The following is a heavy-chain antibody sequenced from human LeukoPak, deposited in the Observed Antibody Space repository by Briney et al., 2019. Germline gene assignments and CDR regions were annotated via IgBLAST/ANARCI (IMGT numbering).Heavy chain of an antibody. D-gene: IGHD3-10*01. CDR1: GFTFSSYS. V-gene: IGHV3-21*01. Sequence: GGSLRLSCAASGFTFSSYSMNWVRQAPGKGLEWVSSISSSSSYIYYADPVKGRFTISRDNAKNSLYLQMNSLRAEDTAVYYCARDRVVRGVINDYWGQGTLVTVSS. CDR3: ARDRVVRGVINDY. CDR2: ISSSSSYI. J-gene: IGHJ4*02.